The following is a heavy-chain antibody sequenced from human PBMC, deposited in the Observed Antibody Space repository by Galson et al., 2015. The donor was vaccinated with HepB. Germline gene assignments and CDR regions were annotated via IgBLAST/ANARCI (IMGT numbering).Heavy chain of an antibody. D-gene: IGHD4-11*01. J-gene: IGHJ4*02. CDR2: ITSDGSDT. Sequence: SLRLSCAASGFAFEHLWMHWVRQVPGKGLVWVPRITSDGSDTKYADFVEGRFTVSRDNAKNTLFLQMNSLRPEDTAIYYCVRDVPTAFLDYWGQGTQVTVSS. CDR3: VRDVPTAFLDY. CDR1: GFAFEHLW. V-gene: IGHV3-74*03.